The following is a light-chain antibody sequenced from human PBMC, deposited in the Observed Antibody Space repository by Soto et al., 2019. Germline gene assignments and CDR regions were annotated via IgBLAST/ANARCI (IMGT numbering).Light chain of an antibody. CDR2: DAS. CDR1: QSISRW. CDR3: QQYNSYSRT. J-gene: IGKJ1*01. Sequence: DIQMTQSPSTLAAYVGDRVTITCQASQSISRWLAWYKQKPGKAPNLLRYDASSLESGVPSRFRGSGSGTEFTLTISSLKPDDFATYYCQQYNSYSRTFGQGTKVDIK. V-gene: IGKV1-5*01.